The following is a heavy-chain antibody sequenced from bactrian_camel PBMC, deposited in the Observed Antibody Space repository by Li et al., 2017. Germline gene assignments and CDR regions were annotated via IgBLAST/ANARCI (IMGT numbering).Heavy chain of an antibody. V-gene: IGHV3S60*01. J-gene: IGHJ4*01. CDR3: ASLYNRY. CDR1: RYTIGAYC. CDR2: STWDGTT. Sequence: LVESGGGLVQSGGSLRLSCVASRYTIGAYCMAWFRQAPGSECQFVSNSTWDGTTHYADSVKGRFTISRDNAENTLYLQTNSLETEDTAMYFCASLYNRYWGQGTQVTVS.